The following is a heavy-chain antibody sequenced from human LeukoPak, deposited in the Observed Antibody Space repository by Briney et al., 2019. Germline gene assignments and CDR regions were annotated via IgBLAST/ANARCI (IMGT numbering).Heavy chain of an antibody. D-gene: IGHD2-2*01. J-gene: IGHJ4*02. Sequence: GSLRLSCAASGFTFSSYGMHWVRQAPGKGLEWVAFIRYDGSNKYYADSVKGRFTISRDNSKNTLYLQMNSLRAEDTAVYYCAKVLGPNIVVVPAAPFDYWGQGTLVTVSS. V-gene: IGHV3-30*02. CDR1: GFTFSSYG. CDR3: AKVLGPNIVVVPAAPFDY. CDR2: IRYDGSNK.